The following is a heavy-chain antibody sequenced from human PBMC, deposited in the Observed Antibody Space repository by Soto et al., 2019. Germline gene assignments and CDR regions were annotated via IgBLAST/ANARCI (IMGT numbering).Heavy chain of an antibody. J-gene: IGHJ4*02. D-gene: IGHD6-13*01. CDR3: AKVGAAAVYFDY. CDR1: GFTFSSYA. CDR2: ISGSGGST. Sequence: GGALRLSCAASGFTFSSYAMSWVRQAPGKGLEWVSAISGSGGSTYYADSVKGRFTISRDNSKNTLYLQMNSLRAEDTAVYYCAKVGAAAVYFDYWGQGTLVTVSS. V-gene: IGHV3-23*01.